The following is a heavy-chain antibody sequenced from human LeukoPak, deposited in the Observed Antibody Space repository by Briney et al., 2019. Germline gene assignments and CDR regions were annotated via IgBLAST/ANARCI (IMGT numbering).Heavy chain of an antibody. V-gene: IGHV3-33*01. D-gene: IGHD3-10*01. CDR1: GFTFSSYG. CDR3: ARDLVTMVRGYFDY. Sequence: GGSLRLSCAASGFTFSSYGMHWVRQAPGKGLEWVAVIWYDRSNKYYADSVKGRFTISRDNSKNTLYLQMNSLRAEDTAVYYCARDLVTMVRGYFDYWGQGTLVTVSS. CDR2: IWYDRSNK. J-gene: IGHJ4*02.